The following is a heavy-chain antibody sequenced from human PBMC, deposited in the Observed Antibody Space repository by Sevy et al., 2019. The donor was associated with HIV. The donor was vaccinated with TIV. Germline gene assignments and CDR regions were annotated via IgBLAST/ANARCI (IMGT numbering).Heavy chain of an antibody. Sequence: GGSLRLSYAASGFTFSSYWMHWVRQAPGKGLVLVSRINPYGNSVTYADSVRGRFTISRDNAKNTRYLQMSSLRADDTAVYYCARAPADYSTGWSADWGQGTLVTVSS. CDR1: GFTFSSYW. CDR3: ARAPADYSTGWSAD. J-gene: IGHJ4*02. CDR2: INPYGNSV. D-gene: IGHD6-19*01. V-gene: IGHV3-74*01.